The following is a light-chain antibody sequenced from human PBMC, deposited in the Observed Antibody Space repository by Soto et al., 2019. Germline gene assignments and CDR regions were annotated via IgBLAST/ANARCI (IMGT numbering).Light chain of an antibody. Sequence: DIQMTQSPSTLPASVGDRVTITCRASQSSNWLAWYQQKPGTAPKLLIYHASTLESGVPSRFSGSGSGTEFTLTISSLQPDDFATYYCQQYNSYSFGQGTKVDI. CDR3: QQYNSYS. J-gene: IGKJ1*01. CDR2: HAS. V-gene: IGKV1-5*01. CDR1: QSSNW.